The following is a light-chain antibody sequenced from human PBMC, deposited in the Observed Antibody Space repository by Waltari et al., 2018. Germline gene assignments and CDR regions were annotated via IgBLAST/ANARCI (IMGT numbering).Light chain of an antibody. V-gene: IGLV1-51*01. J-gene: IGLJ2*01. CDR1: SSNLGHYF. CDR3: ATWDNSLTAVV. Sequence: QSVLPPPPSVSAAPGPKVTLPCSGSSSNLGHYFVSWYHQLPGATPKLLIYDNNKRPAGIPDRFSASKSGTSATLDITGLQIGDEADYYCATWDNSLTAVVFGGGTKLTVL. CDR2: DNN.